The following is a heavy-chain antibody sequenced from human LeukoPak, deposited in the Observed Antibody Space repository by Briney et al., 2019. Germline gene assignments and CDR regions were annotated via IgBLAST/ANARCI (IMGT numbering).Heavy chain of an antibody. CDR1: GFTFDDYA. CDR2: ISWNSGSI. Sequence: PGGSLRLSCAASGFTFDDYAMHWVRQAPGKGREWVSGISWNSGSIGYADSVKGRFTISRDNAKNSLYLQMNSLRAEDTALYYCAKGVPYYYDSSGYYGGYAFDIWGQGTMVTVSS. D-gene: IGHD3-22*01. J-gene: IGHJ3*02. CDR3: AKGVPYYYDSSGYYGGYAFDI. V-gene: IGHV3-9*01.